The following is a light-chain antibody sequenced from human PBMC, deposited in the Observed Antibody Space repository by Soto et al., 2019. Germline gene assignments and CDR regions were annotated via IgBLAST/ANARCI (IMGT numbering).Light chain of an antibody. CDR3: QQYSDYPWT. CDR1: QSISSW. Sequence: DIQMTQSPSTLSASVGDRVTITCRASQSISSWLAWYQQKPGKAPKLLIYKSSSLESGVPSRFSGRGSGTGFTLTISSLQPDDFADYYCQQYSDYPWTFGQGTKVEIK. J-gene: IGKJ1*01. CDR2: KSS. V-gene: IGKV1-5*03.